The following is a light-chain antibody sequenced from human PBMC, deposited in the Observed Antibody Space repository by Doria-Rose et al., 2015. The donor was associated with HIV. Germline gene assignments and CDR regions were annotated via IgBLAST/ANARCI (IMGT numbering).Light chain of an antibody. CDR2: WAS. CDR3: QQYYDTPS. V-gene: IGKV4-1*01. J-gene: IGKJ3*01. Sequence: DIRMTQSPESLGMSLGERATLNCKSNKSLLYTSKNYLAWYQQKPGQPPKLLSYWASTRQSGVPARFSGSGSGTDFTLTISSLEAEDVAVYYCQQYYDTPSFGPGTTVDIK. CDR1: KSLLYTSKNY.